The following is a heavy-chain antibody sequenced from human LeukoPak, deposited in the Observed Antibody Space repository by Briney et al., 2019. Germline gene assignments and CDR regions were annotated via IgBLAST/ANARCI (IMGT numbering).Heavy chain of an antibody. D-gene: IGHD3-22*01. CDR2: ISYDGSNK. J-gene: IGHJ4*02. CDR1: GFTFDDYA. V-gene: IGHV3-30-3*01. CDR3: ASHYDTSGYHYFDF. Sequence: PGRSLRLSCTASGFTFDDYAMHWVRQAPGKGLEWVAVISYDGSNKYYADSVKGRFTISRDSSKNTLYLQMNSLRAEDTAVYYCASHYDTSGYHYFDFRGQGTLVTVSS.